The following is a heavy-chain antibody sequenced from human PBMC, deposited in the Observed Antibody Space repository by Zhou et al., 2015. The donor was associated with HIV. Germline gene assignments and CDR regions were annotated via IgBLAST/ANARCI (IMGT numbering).Heavy chain of an antibody. V-gene: IGHV1-69*12. J-gene: IGHJ6*02. CDR1: GGTFSSYA. CDR3: ARLQQLDPIEYYYYYGMDV. CDR2: IIPIFGTA. D-gene: IGHD6-13*01. Sequence: QVQLVQSGAEVKKPGSSVKVSCKASGGTFSSYAISWVRQAPGQGLEWMGGIIPIFGTANYAQKFQGRVTITADESTSTAYMELSSLRSEDTAVYYCARLQQLDPIEYYYYYGMDVWGQGTTVTVSS.